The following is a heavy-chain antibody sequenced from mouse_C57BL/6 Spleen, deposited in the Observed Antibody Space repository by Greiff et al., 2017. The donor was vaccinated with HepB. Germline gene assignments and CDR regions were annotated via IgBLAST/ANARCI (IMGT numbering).Heavy chain of an antibody. J-gene: IGHJ4*01. CDR1: GYTFTDYY. CDR3: ARGGNYVTMDY. V-gene: IGHV1-26*01. CDR2: INPNNGGT. D-gene: IGHD2-1*01. Sequence: VQLKHSGPELVKPGASVKISCKASGYTFTDYYMNWVKQSHGKSLEWIGDINPNNGGTSYNQKFKGKATLTVDKSSSTAYMELRSLTSEDSAVYYCARGGNYVTMDYWGQGTSVTVSS.